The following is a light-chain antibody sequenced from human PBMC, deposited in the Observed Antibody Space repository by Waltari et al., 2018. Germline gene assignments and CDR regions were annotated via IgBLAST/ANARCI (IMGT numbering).Light chain of an antibody. J-gene: IGKJ4*01. Sequence: DIQMTQSPSSLSASVVDRVTITCRASQSISSYLNWYQQKPGKAPKLLIYAASSLQCGVPSRFSGSGSGTDFTLTISSLQPEDFATYYCQQSYSTPLTFGGGTKVEIK. CDR2: AAS. CDR1: QSISSY. V-gene: IGKV1-39*01. CDR3: QQSYSTPLT.